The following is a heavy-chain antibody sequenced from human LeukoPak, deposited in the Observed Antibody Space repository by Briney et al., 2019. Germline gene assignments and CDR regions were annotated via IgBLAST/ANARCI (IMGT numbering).Heavy chain of an antibody. CDR2: ISGRCWST. Sequence: GGSLGLSCASSRFIFSIYSIIGVRQAPGRGLEGGSAISGRCWSTYYADSVKGRFTISRDNSKNKLYLKMNSLRTEDTAVYYCATRLDHDAFDIWGQGTMVTVSS. J-gene: IGHJ3*02. CDR1: RFIFSIYS. D-gene: IGHD5-12*01. CDR3: ATRLDHDAFDI. V-gene: IGHV3-23*01.